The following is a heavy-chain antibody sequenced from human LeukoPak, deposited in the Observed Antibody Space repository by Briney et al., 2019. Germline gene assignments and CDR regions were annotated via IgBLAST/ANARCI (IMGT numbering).Heavy chain of an antibody. CDR1: GGSFSGYY. J-gene: IGHJ4*02. CDR3: ARPAYCSGGSCLDY. V-gene: IGHV4-34*01. CDR2: INHSGST. D-gene: IGHD2-15*01. Sequence: PSETLSLTCAVYGGSFSGYYWSWIRQPPGRGLEWIGEINHSGSTNYNPSLKSRVTISVDTSKNQFSLKLSSVTAADTAVYYCARPAYCSGGSCLDYWGQGTLVTVSS.